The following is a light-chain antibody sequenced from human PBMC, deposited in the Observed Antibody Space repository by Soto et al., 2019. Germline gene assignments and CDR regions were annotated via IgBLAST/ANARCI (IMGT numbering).Light chain of an antibody. CDR2: KAS. Sequence: DIQMTQSPSTLSASVGDRVTITCRASQSISSWLAWYQQKPGKAPKLLIYKASTLESGVPSRFNRSASWSEFTLSISRLQSDDFATYYCQQYNTYSTFGQGTKVKIK. CDR1: QSISSW. CDR3: QQYNTYST. V-gene: IGKV1-5*03. J-gene: IGKJ1*01.